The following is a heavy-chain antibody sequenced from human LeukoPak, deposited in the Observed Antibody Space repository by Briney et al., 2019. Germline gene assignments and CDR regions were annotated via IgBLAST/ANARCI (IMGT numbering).Heavy chain of an antibody. V-gene: IGHV1-2*02. Sequence: ASVKVSCKASGYTFTSYYMHWVRQAPGQGLEWMGWVNPDNGGTHFSQKFQGRVTMTSDTSIRTAYMELSRLTSDDTAVYYCARGEMATIEDAFDIWGQGTMVTVSS. J-gene: IGHJ3*02. CDR3: ARGEMATIEDAFDI. CDR1: GYTFTSYY. CDR2: VNPDNGGT. D-gene: IGHD5-24*01.